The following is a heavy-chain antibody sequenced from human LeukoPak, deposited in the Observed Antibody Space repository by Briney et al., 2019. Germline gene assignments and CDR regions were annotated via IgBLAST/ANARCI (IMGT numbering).Heavy chain of an antibody. CDR2: IKQDGSEK. D-gene: IGHD6-19*01. CDR1: GFTFSSYW. J-gene: IGHJ4*02. V-gene: IGHV3-7*03. CDR3: ARDRSGWYFPLDY. Sequence: QPGGSLRLSCAASGFTFSSYWMSWVRQAPGKGLEWVANIKQDGSEKYYVDSVKGRFTISRDNAKNSLYLQMNSLRSDDTAVYYCARDRSGWYFPLDYWGQGTLVTVSS.